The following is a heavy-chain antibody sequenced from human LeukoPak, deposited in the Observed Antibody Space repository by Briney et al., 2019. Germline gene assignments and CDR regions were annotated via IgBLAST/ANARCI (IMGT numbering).Heavy chain of an antibody. CDR2: INHSVST. Sequence: PSETLSLTCAVYGGSFSGYYWSWIRQPPGKGLEWIGEINHSVSTNYNPSLKSRVTISVDTSKNQFSLKLSSVTAADTAVYYCARGRPTDSSGWYQQDLYYFDYWGQGTLVAVSS. D-gene: IGHD6-19*01. V-gene: IGHV4-34*01. CDR1: GGSFSGYY. CDR3: ARGRPTDSSGWYQQDLYYFDY. J-gene: IGHJ4*02.